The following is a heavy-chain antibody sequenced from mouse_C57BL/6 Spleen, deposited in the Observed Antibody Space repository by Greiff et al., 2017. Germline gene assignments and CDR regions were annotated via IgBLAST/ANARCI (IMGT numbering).Heavy chain of an antibody. CDR3: ARGYYGSVSSAMDY. CDR1: GFTFSDYG. J-gene: IGHJ4*01. V-gene: IGHV5-17*01. Sequence: EVKLVESGGGLVKPGGSLKLSCAASGFTFSDYGMHWVRQAPEKGLEWVAYISSGSSTIYYADTVKGRFTISRDNAKNTLFLQMTSLRSEDTAMYYCARGYYGSVSSAMDYWGQGTSVTVSS. D-gene: IGHD1-1*01. CDR2: ISSGSSTI.